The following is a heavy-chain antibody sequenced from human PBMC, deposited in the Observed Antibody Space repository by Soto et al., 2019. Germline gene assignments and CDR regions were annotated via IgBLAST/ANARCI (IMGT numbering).Heavy chain of an antibody. V-gene: IGHV4-61*05. CDR3: ARGRIAAGYYMDV. Sequence: SETLSLTYTVSGGSISSSSYYWGWIRQPPGKGLEWIGYIYYSGSTNYNPSLKSRVTISVDTSKNQFSLKLSSVTAADTAVYYCARGRIAAGYYMDVWGKGTTVTVSS. D-gene: IGHD2-15*01. J-gene: IGHJ6*03. CDR1: GGSISSSSYY. CDR2: IYYSGST.